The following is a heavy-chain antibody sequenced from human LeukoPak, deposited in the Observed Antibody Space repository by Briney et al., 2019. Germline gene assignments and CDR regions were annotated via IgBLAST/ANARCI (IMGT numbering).Heavy chain of an antibody. D-gene: IGHD3-10*01. V-gene: IGHV3-9*01. CDR1: RFTFDDYA. CDR2: ISWNSGTI. J-gene: IGHJ4*02. CDR3: ARDRELLVY. Sequence: GGSLRLSCAASRFTFDDYAMHWVRQAPGKGLEWVSGISWNSGTIVYADSVKGRFTISRDNAKNSLYLQMNSLRDEDTAVYYCARDRELLVYWGQGTLVTVSS.